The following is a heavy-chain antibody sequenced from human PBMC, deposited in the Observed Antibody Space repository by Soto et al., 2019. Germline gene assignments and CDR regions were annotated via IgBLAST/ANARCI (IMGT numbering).Heavy chain of an antibody. J-gene: IGHJ5*02. V-gene: IGHV4-30-2*01. CDR1: GGSISSGGYS. D-gene: IGHD3-16*01. CDR3: VTSGGFDH. CDR2: IYHSGST. Sequence: PSETLSLTCAVSGGSISSGGYSWSWIRQPPGKGLEWIGYIYHSGSTYYNPSLKSRVTISRDNVKNTLYLQMNSLRAEDTAVYYCVTSGGFDHWGQGTLVTVSS.